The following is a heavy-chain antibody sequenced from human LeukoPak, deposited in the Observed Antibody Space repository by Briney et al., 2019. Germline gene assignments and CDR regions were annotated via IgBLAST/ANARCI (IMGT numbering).Heavy chain of an antibody. V-gene: IGHV1-69*04. D-gene: IGHD1-14*01. CDR3: ARDGVAGGYFDY. J-gene: IGHJ4*02. CDR2: IIPILGIA. CDR1: GGTFSSYA. Sequence: SVKVSCKASGGTFSSYAISWVRQAPGQGLEWMGRIIPILGIANYAQKFQGRVTITADKSTSTAYMELSSLRSEDTAMYYCARDGVAGGYFDYWGQGNLVTVSS.